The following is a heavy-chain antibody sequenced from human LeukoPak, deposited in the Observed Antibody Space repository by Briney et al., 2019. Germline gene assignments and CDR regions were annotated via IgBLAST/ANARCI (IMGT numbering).Heavy chain of an antibody. J-gene: IGHJ6*02. Sequence: PSETLSLTCAVYGGSFSGYYWSWIRQPPGKGLEWIGEINHSGSTNYNPSLKSRVTISVDTSKNQFSLKLNSVTAADTAVHYCVRGPYCSGGSCYRGMDVWGQGTTVTVSS. CDR1: GGSFSGYY. CDR2: INHSGST. D-gene: IGHD2-15*01. V-gene: IGHV4-34*01. CDR3: VRGPYCSGGSCYRGMDV.